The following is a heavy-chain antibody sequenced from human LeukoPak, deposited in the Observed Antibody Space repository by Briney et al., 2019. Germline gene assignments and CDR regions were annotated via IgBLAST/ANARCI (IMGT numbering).Heavy chain of an antibody. CDR2: TGSYEGDT. CDR1: TSH. D-gene: IGHD3-22*01. CDR3: ARDFWNFYDSSGYYRDFDS. V-gene: IGHV1-18*01. Sequence: GASVKVSCKATSHISWVRQAPGQGLEWMGWTGSYEGDTYYAQKFQGRVTVTTDTSTNTAYMELRSLRADDTAVYYCARDFWNFYDSSGYYRDFDSWGQGTLVTVSS. J-gene: IGHJ5*01.